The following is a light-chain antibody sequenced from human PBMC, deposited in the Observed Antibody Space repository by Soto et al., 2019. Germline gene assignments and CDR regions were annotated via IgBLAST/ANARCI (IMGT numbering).Light chain of an antibody. J-gene: IGLJ2*01. CDR3: QVWDSSSDHPWV. V-gene: IGLV3-21*04. CDR1: NIGSKS. CDR2: YDS. Sequence: SYELTQPPSVSVAPGKTARITCGGNNIGSKSVHWYQQKPGQAPVLVIYYDSERPSGIPERFSGSNSGNTATLTISRVEDEDEADDYCQVWDSSSDHPWVFGGGTKLTVL.